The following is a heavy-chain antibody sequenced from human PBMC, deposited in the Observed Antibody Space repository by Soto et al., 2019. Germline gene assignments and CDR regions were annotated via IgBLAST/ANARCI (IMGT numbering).Heavy chain of an antibody. CDR1: AFTFRSYA. Sequence: WRSLRLPWLASAFTFRSYAMHLFRQPPGKGPEWVAVISYDGRNKYYADSVKGRFTISRDNFKDTLYLQMNILRFEDAAVSYCTKTDFGGATDFDGWGQG. D-gene: IGHD3-16*01. V-gene: IGHV3-30*18. CDR2: ISYDGRNK. CDR3: TKTDFGGATDFDG. J-gene: IGHJ4*02.